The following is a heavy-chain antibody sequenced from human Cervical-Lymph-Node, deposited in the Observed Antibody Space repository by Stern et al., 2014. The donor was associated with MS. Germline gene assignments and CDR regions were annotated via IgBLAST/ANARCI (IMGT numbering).Heavy chain of an antibody. V-gene: IGHV1-24*01. Sequence: VQLVESGAEVKKPGASVTVSCNVSGHPLSELAIHWLRQLPTSGLEWLGQLDPEDGETGYAQRLQGRLTMTEDTTTGTAYMTLTALTSDDTAVYYCATDRGVKWGPGTLVAVSS. CDR1: GHPLSELA. CDR3: ATDRGVK. D-gene: IGHD3-10*01. CDR2: LDPEDGET. J-gene: IGHJ4*02.